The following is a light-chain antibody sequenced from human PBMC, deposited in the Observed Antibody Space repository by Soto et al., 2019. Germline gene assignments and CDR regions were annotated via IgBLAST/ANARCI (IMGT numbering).Light chain of an antibody. V-gene: IGLV2-23*02. J-gene: IGLJ3*02. CDR3: CSYASSDGV. Sequence: QSALTQPASVSGSPGQSITISCTGTSSDVGSYNFVSWYQQHPGKAPKLMIYEVSKWPSGVSNRFSGSKSGNTASLTISGLQTEDEADYYCCSYASSDGVFGGGTKLTVL. CDR1: SSDVGSYNF. CDR2: EVS.